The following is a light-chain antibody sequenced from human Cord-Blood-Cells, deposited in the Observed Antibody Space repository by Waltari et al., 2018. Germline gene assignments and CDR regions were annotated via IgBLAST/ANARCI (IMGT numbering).Light chain of an antibody. J-gene: IGLJ2*01. CDR2: EGS. CDR1: SSDVGRYNL. CDR3: CSYAGSSTFKV. V-gene: IGLV2-23*03. Sequence: QSALTQPASASGSPRPSITISCTGTSSDVGRYNLVSWYQQHPGKAPKPMIYEGSKRPSGVSNRFSCSRSGNTASLTISGLQAEDEADYYCCSYAGSSTFKVFGGGTKLTVL.